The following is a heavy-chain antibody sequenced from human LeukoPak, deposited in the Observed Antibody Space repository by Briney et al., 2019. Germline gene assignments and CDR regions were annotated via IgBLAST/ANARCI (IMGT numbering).Heavy chain of an antibody. V-gene: IGHV1-24*01. J-gene: IGHJ4*02. D-gene: IGHD1-26*01. Sequence: GASVKVSCKVSGYTLTELSMHWVRQAPGKGLEWMGGFDPEDGETIYARKFQGRVTMTEDTSTDTAYMELSRLRSDDTAVYYCAVVGAMGEDFDYWGQGTLVTVSS. CDR1: GYTLTELS. CDR2: FDPEDGET. CDR3: AVVGAMGEDFDY.